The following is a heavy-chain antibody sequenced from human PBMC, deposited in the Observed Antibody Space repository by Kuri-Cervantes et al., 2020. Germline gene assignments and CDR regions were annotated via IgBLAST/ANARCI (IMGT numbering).Heavy chain of an antibody. CDR1: GFTFSSYS. V-gene: IGHV3-48*01. D-gene: IGHD2-2*01. J-gene: IGHJ6*02. CDR3: ARERRDCSSTSCPQIPAYYYYYGMDV. CDR2: ISSSSSTI. Sequence: GESLKISCAASGFTFSSYSMNWVRQAPGKGLEWVSYISSSSSTIYYADSVKGRFTISRDNSKNTLYLQMNSLRAEDTAVYYCARERRDCSSTSCPQIPAYYYYYGMDVWGQGTTVTVSS.